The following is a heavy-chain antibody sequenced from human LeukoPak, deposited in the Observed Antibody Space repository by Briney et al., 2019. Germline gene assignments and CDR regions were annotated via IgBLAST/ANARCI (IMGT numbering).Heavy chain of an antibody. CDR1: GYTFTGYY. CDR2: INPSSGGT. V-gene: IGHV1-2*02. J-gene: IGHJ6*02. D-gene: IGHD3-22*01. Sequence: ASVKVSCKASGYTFTGYYMHWVRQAPGQGLEWMGWINPSSGGTNYAQKFQGRVTMTRDTSISTAYMELSRLRSDDTAVYYCASLYYYDSSGYYYYYGMDVWGQGTTVTVSS. CDR3: ASLYYYDSSGYYYYYGMDV.